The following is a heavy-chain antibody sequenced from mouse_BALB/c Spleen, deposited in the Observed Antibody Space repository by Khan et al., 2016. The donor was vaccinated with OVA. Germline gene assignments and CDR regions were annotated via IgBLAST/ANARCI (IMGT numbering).Heavy chain of an antibody. V-gene: IGHV1-87*01. CDR1: GYTFTNYW. CDR3: ASIYDNYFDY. CDR2: IYPGDGDT. J-gene: IGHJ2*01. D-gene: IGHD1-1*01. Sequence: QVQLQQSGAELARSGASVKLSCKASGYTFTNYWMQWVKQRPGQGLEWIGAIYPGDGDTKYTQTFKGKATLTADTSSSTDYMQLSSLASEDSAVYYCASIYDNYFDYWGQGTTLTVSS.